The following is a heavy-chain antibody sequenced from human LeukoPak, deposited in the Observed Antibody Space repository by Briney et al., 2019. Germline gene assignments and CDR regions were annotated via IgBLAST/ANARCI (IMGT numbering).Heavy chain of an antibody. Sequence: SETLSLTCTVSGGSISIYYWSWIRQPAGKGLEWIGEINHSGSTNYNPSLKSRVTISVDTSKNQFSLKLSSVTAADTAVYYCASGAYGSGSYYTGFYYYYGMDVWGQGTTVTVSS. CDR3: ASGAYGSGSYYTGFYYYYGMDV. CDR2: INHSGST. V-gene: IGHV4-34*01. D-gene: IGHD3-10*01. J-gene: IGHJ6*02. CDR1: GGSISIYY.